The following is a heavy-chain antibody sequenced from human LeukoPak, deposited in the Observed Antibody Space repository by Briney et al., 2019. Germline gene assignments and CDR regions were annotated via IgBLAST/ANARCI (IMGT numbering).Heavy chain of an antibody. J-gene: IGHJ4*02. D-gene: IGHD6-19*01. Sequence: GGSLRLSCAASGFTFSSYAMTWVRQAPGKGLEWVSHISGSGGSTYYADSVKGRFTISRDNSKNTLYLQMNSLRAEDTAVYYCSPKAVAFDYWGQGTLVTVSS. CDR3: SPKAVAFDY. CDR1: GFTFSSYA. CDR2: ISGSGGST. V-gene: IGHV3-23*01.